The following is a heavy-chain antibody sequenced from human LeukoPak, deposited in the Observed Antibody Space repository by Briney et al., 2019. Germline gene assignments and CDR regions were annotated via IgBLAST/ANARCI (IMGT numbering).Heavy chain of an antibody. CDR1: GFSFSSYW. D-gene: IGHD3-10*01. CDR3: XRLXAXYYXSYFYYYMDV. V-gene: IGHV3-7*01. Sequence: GGSLXLSCAGSGFSFSSYWMTWVRHLPGKGPEWVANIRQDESERYFADSVKGRFTISRDNAKKSVYLHMSSLRAEDTALYYXXRLXAXYYXSYFYYYMDVWGKGTTVTVSS. J-gene: IGHJ6*03. CDR2: IRQDESER.